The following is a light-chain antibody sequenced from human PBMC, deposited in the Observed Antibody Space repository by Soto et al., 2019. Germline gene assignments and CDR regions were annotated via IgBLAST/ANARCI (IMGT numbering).Light chain of an antibody. CDR2: DAS. Sequence: IVLTQSPVTRSLPPRERASRACRAIQSISSYLAWYQQKPGQAPRLLIYDASNRATGIPARLTGSGSGTDFPPTISSLEPEHFPGYRCQQRSNRQVTFGQGPRMELK. J-gene: IGKJ5*01. V-gene: IGKV3-11*01. CDR3: QQRSNRQVT. CDR1: QSISSY.